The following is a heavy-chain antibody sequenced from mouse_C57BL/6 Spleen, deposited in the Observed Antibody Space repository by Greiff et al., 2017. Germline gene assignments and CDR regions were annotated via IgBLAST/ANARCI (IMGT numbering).Heavy chain of an antibody. D-gene: IGHD4-1*01. V-gene: IGHV1-26*01. CDR2: INPNNGGT. CDR3: ARVNWDDWYFDV. Sequence: EVQLQQYGPELVKPGASVKISCKASGYTFTDYYMNWVKQSHGKSLEWIGDINPNNGGTSYNQKFKGKATLTVDKSSSTAYMELRSLTSEDSAVYYCARVNWDDWYFDVWGTGTTVTVSS. CDR1: GYTFTDYY. J-gene: IGHJ1*03.